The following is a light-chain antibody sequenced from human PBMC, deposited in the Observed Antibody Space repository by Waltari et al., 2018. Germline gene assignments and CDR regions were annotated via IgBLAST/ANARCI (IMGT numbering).Light chain of an antibody. V-gene: IGKV3-20*01. CDR2: GSS. CDR3: QQYGSSLSIT. Sequence: EIVLTQSPGTLSLSPGERATLSCRASQSVSSSYLAWYQQKPCQAPRLLIYGSSSRATGIPDRFSGSGSGTDFTLTISRLEPEDFAVYYCQQYGSSLSITFGQGTRLEIK. CDR1: QSVSSSY. J-gene: IGKJ5*01.